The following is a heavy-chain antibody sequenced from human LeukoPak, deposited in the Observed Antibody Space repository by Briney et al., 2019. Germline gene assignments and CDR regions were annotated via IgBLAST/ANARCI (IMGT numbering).Heavy chain of an antibody. CDR3: AKASLGELSLYDY. Sequence: GGSLRLSCAASGFTSDDYAMHWVRQAPGKGLEWVSGISWNSGSIGYADSVKGRFTISRDNAKNSLYLQMNSLRAEDTALYYCAKASLGELSLYDYWGQGTLVTVSS. CDR2: ISWNSGSI. V-gene: IGHV3-9*02. CDR1: GFTSDDYA. J-gene: IGHJ4*02. D-gene: IGHD3-16*02.